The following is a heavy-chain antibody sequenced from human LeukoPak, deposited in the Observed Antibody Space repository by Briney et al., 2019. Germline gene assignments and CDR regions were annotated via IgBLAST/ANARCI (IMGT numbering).Heavy chain of an antibody. CDR3: ARGVVAAPQTFDY. D-gene: IGHD2-15*01. CDR1: GGSISS. J-gene: IGHJ4*02. Sequence: SETLSLTCTVSGGSISSFYWSWFYWSWIRQPPGKGLEWIGYIYFSGSTNYNPSLKSRVTISVDTSKNQFSLNLSSVTAADTAVYYCARGVVAAPQTFDYWGQGTLVTVSS. CDR2: IYFSGST. V-gene: IGHV4-61*08.